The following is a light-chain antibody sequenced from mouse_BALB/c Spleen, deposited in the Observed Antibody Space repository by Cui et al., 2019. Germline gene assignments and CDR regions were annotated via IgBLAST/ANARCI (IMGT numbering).Light chain of an antibody. J-gene: IGKJ4*01. Sequence: ESVLTQPPTTMAASPGENITITCSASTSISSNYLQWYQQKPGFPSTLLIYRTANLAAGGPARFSGSGSGTSYSLTIGTMEAEDVATYYCQQGSSIPFTFGSGTKLEIK. CDR2: RTA. CDR3: QQGSSIPFT. V-gene: IGKV4-91*01. CDR1: TSISSNY.